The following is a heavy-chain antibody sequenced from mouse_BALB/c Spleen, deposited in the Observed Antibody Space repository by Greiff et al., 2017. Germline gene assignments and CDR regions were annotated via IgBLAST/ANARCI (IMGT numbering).Heavy chain of an antibody. CDR3: ATYKYFDV. CDR2: ISNGGGST. J-gene: IGHJ1*01. Sequence: EVMLVESGGGLVQPGGSLKLSCAASGFTFSSYTMSWVRQTPEKRLEWVAYISNGGGSTYYPDTVKGRFTISRDNAKNTLYLQMSSLKSEDTAMYYCATYKYFDVWGAGTTVTVSS. V-gene: IGHV5-12-2*01. CDR1: GFTFSSYT.